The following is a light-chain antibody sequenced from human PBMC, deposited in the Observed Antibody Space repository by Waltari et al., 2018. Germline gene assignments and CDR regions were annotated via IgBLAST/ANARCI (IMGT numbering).Light chain of an antibody. CDR3: QEANSFPLT. J-gene: IGKJ4*01. V-gene: IGKV1-12*01. CDR1: QGIRSW. CDR2: AAS. Sequence: DIQMTQSPPSVSASVGYRVTIPCRASQGIRSWLSWYQQKPGKAPKLLIYAASNLQSGVPSRFSGSDSGTEFTLTISSLQPEDVATYYCQEANSFPLTFGGGTKVEI.